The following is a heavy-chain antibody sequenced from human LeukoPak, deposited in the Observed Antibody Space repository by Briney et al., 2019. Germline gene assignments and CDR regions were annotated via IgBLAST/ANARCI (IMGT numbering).Heavy chain of an antibody. CDR3: ASLYCSGGSCYFDY. Sequence: SETLSLTCTVSGGSICSYYWSWIRQPPGKGLEGIGYIYYSGSTNYNPSLKSRVTISVDTSKNQLSLKLSSVTAADTAVYYCASLYCSGGSCYFDYWGQGTLVTVSS. V-gene: IGHV4-59*01. CDR1: GGSICSYY. D-gene: IGHD2-15*01. CDR2: IYYSGST. J-gene: IGHJ4*02.